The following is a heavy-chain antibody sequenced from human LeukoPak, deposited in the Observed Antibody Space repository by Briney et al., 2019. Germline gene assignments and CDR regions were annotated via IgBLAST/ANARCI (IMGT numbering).Heavy chain of an antibody. J-gene: IGHJ3*02. V-gene: IGHV4-39*07. D-gene: IGHD5-12*01. CDR3: ARQVATKGEWAFDI. CDR1: GGSIITNDYY. Sequence: SETLSLTCNVSGGSIITNDYYWGWIRQPPGKGLEWIGSIRLSGHTYYNPSLKSRVTISMDTSKNQFSLKLSSVTAADTAVYYCARQVATKGEWAFDIWGQGTMVTASS. CDR2: IRLSGHT.